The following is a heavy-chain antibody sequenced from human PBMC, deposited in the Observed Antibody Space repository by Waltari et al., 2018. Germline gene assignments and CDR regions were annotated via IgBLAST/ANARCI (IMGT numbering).Heavy chain of an antibody. V-gene: IGHV4-39*07. CDR2: IYYGGST. Sequence: QLQLQESGPGLVKPSETLSLTCSVSGGSISSNDYYWAWIRQPPGKGLEWIGSIYYGGSTYYNPSLRSRVTISVDTSKNQLSLKLSSVSAADTAVYYCSRDIDMSFYYYIDVWGKGTTVTISS. CDR3: SRDIDMSFYYYIDV. J-gene: IGHJ6*03. D-gene: IGHD3-10*01. CDR1: GGSISSNDYY.